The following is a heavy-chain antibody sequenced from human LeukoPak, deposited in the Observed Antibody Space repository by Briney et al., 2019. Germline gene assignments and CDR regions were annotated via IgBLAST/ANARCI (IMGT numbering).Heavy chain of an antibody. Sequence: PSETLSLTCTVSGGSISSSSYYWGWIRQPPGKGLEWIGSIYYSGSTYYNPSLKSRVTISVDTSKNQFSLKLSSVTAADTAVYYCARAYYDFWSGYSGVYYFDYWGQGTLVTVSS. V-gene: IGHV4-39*07. D-gene: IGHD3-3*01. J-gene: IGHJ4*02. CDR1: GGSISSSSYY. CDR3: ARAYYDFWSGYSGVYYFDY. CDR2: IYYSGST.